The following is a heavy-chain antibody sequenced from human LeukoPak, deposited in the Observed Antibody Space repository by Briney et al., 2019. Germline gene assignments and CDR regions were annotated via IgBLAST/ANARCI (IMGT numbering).Heavy chain of an antibody. CDR2: INPSGGST. J-gene: IGHJ6*02. CDR1: GYTFTSYY. Sequence: ASVKVSCKASGYTFTSYYMHWVRQAPGQGLEWMGIINPSGGSTSYAQKFQGRVTMTRDTSTSTVYMELSSLRSEDTAVYYCARESAPATRYYYYYYGVDVWGQGTTVTVSS. D-gene: IGHD2-15*01. V-gene: IGHV1-46*01. CDR3: ARESAPATRYYYYYYGVDV.